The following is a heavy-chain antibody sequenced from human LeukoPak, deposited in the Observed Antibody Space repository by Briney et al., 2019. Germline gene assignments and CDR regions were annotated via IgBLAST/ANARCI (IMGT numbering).Heavy chain of an antibody. D-gene: IGHD3-22*01. V-gene: IGHV5-51*01. CDR1: GYSFTSYW. Sequence: RGESLKISCRGSGYSFTSYWIGWVRQMPGKGLEWMGIIYPGDSDARYSPSFQGQVTISADKSISTAYLQWSSLKASDTAMYYRARLAERSFYDSSLAYWGQGTLVTVSS. J-gene: IGHJ4*02. CDR3: ARLAERSFYDSSLAY. CDR2: IYPGDSDA.